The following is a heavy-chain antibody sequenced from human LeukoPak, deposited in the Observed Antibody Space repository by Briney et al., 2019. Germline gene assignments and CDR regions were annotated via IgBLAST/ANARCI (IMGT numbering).Heavy chain of an antibody. CDR1: GFTFSKHG. J-gene: IGHJ4*02. D-gene: IGHD3-10*01. CDR3: AKDDAWLRFGE. V-gene: IGHV3-23*01. CDR2: IGPSGDIT. Sequence: PGGSLRLSCAASGFTFSKHGMNWVRQAPGKGLEWVSGIGPSGDITYYADSVKGRFTISRDNSKNTLYLEVISLTAEDTAVYYCAKDDAWLRFGEWSQGTLVTVSS.